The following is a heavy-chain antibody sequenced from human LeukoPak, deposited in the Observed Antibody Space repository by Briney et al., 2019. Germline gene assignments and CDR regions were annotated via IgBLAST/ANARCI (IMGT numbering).Heavy chain of an antibody. J-gene: IGHJ3*02. Sequence: SETLSLTCAVYGGSFSGYYWSWIRQSPGKGLEWIGYIYYKGTSHYHPSLKNRATISLDMSKNQFSLNLTSVTATDSAVYYCAGGPGACSGGSCYSSDALEIWGQGTRVTVSS. D-gene: IGHD2-15*01. CDR3: AGGPGACSGGSCYSSDALEI. CDR2: IYYKGTS. V-gene: IGHV4-34*11. CDR1: GGSFSGYY.